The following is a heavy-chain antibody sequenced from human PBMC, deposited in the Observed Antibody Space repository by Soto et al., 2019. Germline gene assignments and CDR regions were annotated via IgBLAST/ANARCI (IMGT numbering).Heavy chain of an antibody. V-gene: IGHV1-69*01. CDR3: ARELRGYYAMDV. J-gene: IGHJ6*02. CDR1: GGTFSSYA. Sequence: QVQLLQSGAEVKKPGSSVKVSCKASGGTFSSYAISWVRQAPGEGLEWMGGIIAIFGEAHYAQNFQGRVTIAADDSASNIYMELSNLRSEDTALYFCARELRGYYAMDVWGQGTTVTVSS. CDR2: IIAIFGEA.